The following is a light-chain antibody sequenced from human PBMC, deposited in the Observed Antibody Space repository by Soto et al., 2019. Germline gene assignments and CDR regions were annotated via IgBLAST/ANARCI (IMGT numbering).Light chain of an antibody. CDR2: RSN. V-gene: IGLV1-47*01. CDR1: SSNIGGTY. J-gene: IGLJ3*02. Sequence: QSALTQPPSASGTPGQSVTISCSGSSSNIGGTYVSWFQQVPGTAPKLLIYRSNQRPSGVPDRFSGSKSGTSASLAISGLRYEDEADYYCASWVGSLSRWVFGGGTQLTVL. CDR3: ASWVGSLSRWV.